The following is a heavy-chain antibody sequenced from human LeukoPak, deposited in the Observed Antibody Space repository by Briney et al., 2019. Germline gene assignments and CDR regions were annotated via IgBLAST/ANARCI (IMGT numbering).Heavy chain of an antibody. CDR2: IYYSGST. Sequence: KPSETLSLTCTVSGGXISSSSYXWXXXRQPXXXXXEXXGGIYYSGSTYYXTSPKSRVTISVDTSKHQFSLKLSSVTAADTAVYYCARHAVIMARPFDYWGQGTLVTVSS. CDR1: GGXISSSSYX. D-gene: IGHD4-23*01. CDR3: ARHAVIMARPFDY. J-gene: IGHJ4*02. V-gene: IGHV4-39*01.